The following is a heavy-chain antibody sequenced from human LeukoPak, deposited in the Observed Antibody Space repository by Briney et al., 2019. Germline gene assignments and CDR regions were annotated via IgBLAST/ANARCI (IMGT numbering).Heavy chain of an antibody. CDR3: TRDIGCGGDCYSFFAPNDFDY. CDR1: GFSFGDYP. J-gene: IGHJ4*02. CDR2: IRTKAYGGTT. V-gene: IGHV3-49*04. Sequence: GGSLRLSCTASGFSFGDYPMSWVRQAPGKGLAWVGYIRTKAYGGTTEYAASVKGRFTISRDDSKSVAYLQMNSLKTEDTAVYYCTRDIGCGGDCYSFFAPNDFDYWGQGTLVTVSS. D-gene: IGHD2-21*02.